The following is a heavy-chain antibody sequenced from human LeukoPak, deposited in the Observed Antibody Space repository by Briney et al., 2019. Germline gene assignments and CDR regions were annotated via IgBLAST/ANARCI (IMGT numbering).Heavy chain of an antibody. CDR3: ARDVAPYSSSANWFDP. D-gene: IGHD6-6*01. CDR2: IYYSGST. Sequence: PSETLSLTCTVSGGSISSSSYYWGWIRQPPGKGLEWIGSIYYSGSTYYNPSLKSRVTISVDTSKNQFSLKLSSVTAEDTAVYYCARDVAPYSSSANWFDPWGQGTLVTVSS. J-gene: IGHJ5*02. V-gene: IGHV4-39*07. CDR1: GGSISSSSYY.